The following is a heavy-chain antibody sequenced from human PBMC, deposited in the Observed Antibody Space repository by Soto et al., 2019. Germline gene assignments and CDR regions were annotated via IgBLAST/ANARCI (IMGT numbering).Heavy chain of an antibody. CDR2: IKSQIDGGAT. CDR3: TAAPWGSYVWGSYGVKS. J-gene: IGHJ5*02. V-gene: IGHV3-15*07. Sequence: EVQLVESGGGLVKPGGSLRLSCTASGFTFSNAWMNWVRQAPGEGLEWVGRIKSQIDGGATDYAQSVRGRFIISRDDSSSTQYLQMNSLRSGDTAVYYCTAAPWGSYVWGSYGVKSWAPGTLVTVSS. D-gene: IGHD3-16*01. CDR1: GFTFSNAW.